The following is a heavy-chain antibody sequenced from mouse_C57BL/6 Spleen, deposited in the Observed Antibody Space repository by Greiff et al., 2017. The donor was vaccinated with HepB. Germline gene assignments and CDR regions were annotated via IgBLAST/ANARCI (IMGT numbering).Heavy chain of an antibody. V-gene: IGHV1-81*01. D-gene: IGHD1-1*01. CDR1: GYTFTSYG. Sequence: QVHVKQSGAELARPGASVKLSCKASGYTFTSYGISWVKQRTGQGLEWIGEIYPRSGNTYYNEKFKGKATLTADKSSSTAYMELRSLTSEDSAVYFCARWAHYYGSSSGYFDVWGTGTTVTVSS. CDR3: ARWAHYYGSSSGYFDV. J-gene: IGHJ1*03. CDR2: IYPRSGNT.